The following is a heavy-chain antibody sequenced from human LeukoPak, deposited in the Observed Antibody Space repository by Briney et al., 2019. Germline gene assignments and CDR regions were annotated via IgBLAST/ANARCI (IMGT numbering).Heavy chain of an antibody. CDR1: GFTFSSYA. J-gene: IGHJ4*02. CDR2: ISGNGGST. Sequence: GGSLRLSCAASGFTFSSYAMSWVRQAPGKGLEWVSAISGNGGSTHYAESVKGRFTISRDNSKNTLYLQMNSLRAEDTAVYYCARDMGDGPDYWGQGTLVTVSS. D-gene: IGHD3-16*01. CDR3: ARDMGDGPDY. V-gene: IGHV3-23*01.